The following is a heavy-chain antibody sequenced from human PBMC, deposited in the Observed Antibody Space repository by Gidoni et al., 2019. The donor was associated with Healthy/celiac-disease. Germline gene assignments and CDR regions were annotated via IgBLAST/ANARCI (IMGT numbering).Heavy chain of an antibody. J-gene: IGHJ1*01. CDR1: GFSLRTSGVG. CDR3: ARQYCGGDCHSFFQH. Sequence: QITLKESGPTLVKPTQTLTLTCTFSGFSLRTSGVGVGWIRQPPGKALEWLALIYWDDDKRYSPSLKSRLTITKDTSKNQVVLTMTNMDPVDTATYYCARQYCGGDCHSFFQHWGQGTLVTVSS. D-gene: IGHD2-21*01. CDR2: IYWDDDK. V-gene: IGHV2-5*02.